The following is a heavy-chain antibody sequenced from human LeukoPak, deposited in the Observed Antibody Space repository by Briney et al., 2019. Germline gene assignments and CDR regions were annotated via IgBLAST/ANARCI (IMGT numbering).Heavy chain of an antibody. D-gene: IGHD4-23*01. Sequence: PSETLSLTCTVSGGSIISYYWIWIRQPPGKGLEWIGYVYYSGSTKYSPSLKSRVTISEDTSKNQFSLKLNSVTAADTAVYYCARDRRDYGGNSGGIFDYWGQGPQVTVSS. CDR3: ARDRRDYGGNSGGIFDY. J-gene: IGHJ4*02. CDR1: GGSIISYY. CDR2: VYYSGST. V-gene: IGHV4-59*01.